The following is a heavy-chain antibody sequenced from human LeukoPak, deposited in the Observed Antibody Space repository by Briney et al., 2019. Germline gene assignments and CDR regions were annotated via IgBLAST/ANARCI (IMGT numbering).Heavy chain of an antibody. CDR2: IWYDGSNK. J-gene: IGHJ4*02. CDR3: ARVGATTGPFDY. Sequence: GGSLRLSCAASGFTFSSYGMHWVRQAPGKGLEGVAVIWYDGSNKYYADSVKGRFTISRDNSKNTLYLQMNSLRAEDAAVYYCARVGATTGPFDYWGQGTLVTVSS. D-gene: IGHD1-26*01. CDR1: GFTFSSYG. V-gene: IGHV3-33*01.